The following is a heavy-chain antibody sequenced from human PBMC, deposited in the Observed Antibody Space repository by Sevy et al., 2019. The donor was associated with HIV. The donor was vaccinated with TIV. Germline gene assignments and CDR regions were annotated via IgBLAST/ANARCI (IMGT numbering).Heavy chain of an antibody. D-gene: IGHD2-2*01. CDR3: ARDVIEFTKSPRAFDI. Sequence: ASVKVSCVASGYTFAAYYIHWLRQAPGQGLEWMGWINSNSGGTRYAQKFRGRVTVTRDTSISTVYMELSSLISDDTAVYYCARDVIEFTKSPRAFDIWGQGTMVTVSS. J-gene: IGHJ3*02. CDR2: INSNSGGT. CDR1: GYTFAAYY. V-gene: IGHV1-2*02.